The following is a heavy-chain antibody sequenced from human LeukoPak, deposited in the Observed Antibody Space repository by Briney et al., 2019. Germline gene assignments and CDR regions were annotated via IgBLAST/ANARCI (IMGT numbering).Heavy chain of an antibody. CDR3: ARDTVGVTDY. J-gene: IGHJ4*02. D-gene: IGHD1-26*01. Sequence: GGSLRLSCAASGFTFSSYSMNWVRQAPGKGLEWVSSISSSSSYIYYADSVKGRFTISRDNAKNSLYLQMNSLRAEGTALYYCARDTVGVTDYWGQGTLVTVSS. CDR2: ISSSSSYI. CDR1: GFTFSSYS. V-gene: IGHV3-21*01.